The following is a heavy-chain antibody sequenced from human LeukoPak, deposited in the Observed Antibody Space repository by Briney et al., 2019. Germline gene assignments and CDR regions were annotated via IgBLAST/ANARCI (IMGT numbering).Heavy chain of an antibody. V-gene: IGHV3-23*01. CDR1: GFPFNSYA. D-gene: IGHD5-18*01. CDR3: AKTYRDYFDY. J-gene: IGHJ4*02. CDR2: I. Sequence: GGPVTLFCAASGFPFNSYAMIGVRQAPGKGLEWISAIYADSVKGRFTISRDNAKNTVSLQLNSLRAEDTAIYCCAKTYRDYFDYWGRGTLVTVSS.